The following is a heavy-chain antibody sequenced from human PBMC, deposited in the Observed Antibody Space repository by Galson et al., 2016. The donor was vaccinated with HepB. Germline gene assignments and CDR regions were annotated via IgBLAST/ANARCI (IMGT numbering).Heavy chain of an antibody. Sequence: CAISGDSVASNSGGWNWIRQSPSRGLEWLGRTYYRSKWYNDYAVSVKSRITINPDTSKNQFSLQLNSVTPEDTAVYYCSRDPAPLMYAFAIWGQGTMVTVSS. CDR2: TYYRSKWYN. J-gene: IGHJ3*02. CDR1: GDSVASNSGG. D-gene: IGHD2-8*01. CDR3: SRDPAPLMYAFAI. V-gene: IGHV6-1*01.